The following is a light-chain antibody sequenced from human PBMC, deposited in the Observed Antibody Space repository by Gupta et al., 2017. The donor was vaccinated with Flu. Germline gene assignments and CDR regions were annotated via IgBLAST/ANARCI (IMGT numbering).Light chain of an antibody. CDR2: GSS. CDR3: QYYDTSLSGWV. J-gene: IGLJ3*02. V-gene: IGLV1-40*01. Sequence: QSVLTQPPSVSAAPGQRVTISCTGSSSNIGAGYDVHWYQQLPGTAPKVLIYGSSNRPSGVPDRFFASKSGTSASLAITGLQAEDEADYYCQYYDTSLSGWVFGGGTKLTAL. CDR1: SSNIGAGYD.